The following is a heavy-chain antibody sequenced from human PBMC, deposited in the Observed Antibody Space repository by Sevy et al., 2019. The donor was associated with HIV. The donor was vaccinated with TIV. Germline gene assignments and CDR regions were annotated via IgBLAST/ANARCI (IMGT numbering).Heavy chain of an antibody. V-gene: IGHV3-23*01. CDR3: AKKGSSTSCYSY. CDR2: ISGSGGST. J-gene: IGHJ4*02. D-gene: IGHD2-2*02. CDR1: GFTFSSYA. Sequence: GGSLRLSCAASGFTFSSYAMSWVRQAPGKGLEWVSAISGSGGSTYYANSVKGRFTISRDNSKNTLYLQMNSLRAEDTTVYYCAKKGSSTSCYSYWGQGTLVTISS.